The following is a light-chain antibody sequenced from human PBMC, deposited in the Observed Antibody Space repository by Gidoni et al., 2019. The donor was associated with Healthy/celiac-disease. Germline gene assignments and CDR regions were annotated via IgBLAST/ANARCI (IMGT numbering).Light chain of an antibody. CDR3: QQRSNWPPIT. Sequence: DIVLTPSPATLSLSPGERATLSCRASQSVSSYLAWYQQKPGQAPRLLIYDASNRATGIPARFSGSGSGTDFTLTISSLEPEDFAVYYCQQRSNWPPITFXQXTRLEIK. CDR1: QSVSSY. V-gene: IGKV3-11*01. J-gene: IGKJ5*01. CDR2: DAS.